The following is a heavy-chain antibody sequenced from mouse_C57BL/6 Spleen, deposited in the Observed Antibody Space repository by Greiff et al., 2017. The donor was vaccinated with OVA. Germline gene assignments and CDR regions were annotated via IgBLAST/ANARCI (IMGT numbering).Heavy chain of an antibody. D-gene: IGHD1-1*01. CDR3: ARGGSSLFDY. CDR1: GYTFTSYW. CDR2: IYPSDSYT. J-gene: IGHJ2*01. Sequence: QVQLQQPGAELVKPGASVKLSCKASGYTFTSYWMQWVKQRPGQGLEWIGEIYPSDSYTNYNQKFKGKATLTVDTSSSTAYMQLSSLTSEDSAVYYCARGGSSLFDYWGQGTTLTVSS. V-gene: IGHV1-50*01.